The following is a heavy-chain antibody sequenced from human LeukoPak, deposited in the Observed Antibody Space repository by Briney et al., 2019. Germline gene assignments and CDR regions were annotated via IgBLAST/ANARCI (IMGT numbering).Heavy chain of an antibody. CDR2: MNPNSGNT. J-gene: IGHJ5*02. D-gene: IGHD3-22*01. V-gene: IGHV1-8*02. Sequence: ASVTVSCKASGGTFSSYAINWVRQAAGQGLEWMGWMNPNSGNTGYAQKFQGRVTMTRNTSISTAYMELSSLRSEDTAVYYCARGRYYYDSSGYYRTNWFDPWGQGTLVTVSS. CDR3: ARGRYYYDSSGYYRTNWFDP. CDR1: GGTFSSYA.